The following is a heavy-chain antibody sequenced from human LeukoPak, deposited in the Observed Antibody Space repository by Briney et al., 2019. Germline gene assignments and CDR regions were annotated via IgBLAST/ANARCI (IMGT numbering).Heavy chain of an antibody. CDR3: AREGGHDSSGYHFDY. Sequence: ASVKVSCKASGYTFTSYYMHWVRQAPGQGLEWMGIINPSGGSTSYAQKFQGRVTMTRDTSTSTVHMELSSLRSEDTAVYYCAREGGHDSSGYHFDYWGQGTLVTVSS. CDR1: GYTFTSYY. V-gene: IGHV1-46*01. J-gene: IGHJ4*02. CDR2: INPSGGST. D-gene: IGHD3-22*01.